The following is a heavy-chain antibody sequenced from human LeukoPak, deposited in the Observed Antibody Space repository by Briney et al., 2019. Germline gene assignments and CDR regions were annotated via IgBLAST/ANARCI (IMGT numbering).Heavy chain of an antibody. CDR1: GFSAFGLSIYA. V-gene: IGHV3-23*01. Sequence: GGSLRLSCVASGFSAFGLSIYAMSWVRQAPGKGLEVVSFVSASGFSSYFDSVRGRFTSSSYKSKHTVHLNMESVKAEATAQYYCAKARTAHDYGSGSFYKRFESWGQGTLVT. CDR2: VSASGFS. CDR3: AKARTAHDYGSGSFYKRFES. J-gene: IGHJ1*01. D-gene: IGHD3-10*01.